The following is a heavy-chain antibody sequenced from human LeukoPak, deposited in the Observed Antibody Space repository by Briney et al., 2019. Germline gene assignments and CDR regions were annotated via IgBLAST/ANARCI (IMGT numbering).Heavy chain of an antibody. CDR1: GFTFDDYA. CDR3: AKGYSSSGSNDAFDI. J-gene: IGHJ3*02. Sequence: GGSLRPSCAASGFTFDDYAMHWVRQAPGKGLEWVSLISWDGGSTYYADSVKGRFTISRDNSKNSLYLQMNSLRAEDTALYYCAKGYSSSGSNDAFDIWGQGTMVTVSS. CDR2: ISWDGGST. V-gene: IGHV3-43D*03. D-gene: IGHD6-13*01.